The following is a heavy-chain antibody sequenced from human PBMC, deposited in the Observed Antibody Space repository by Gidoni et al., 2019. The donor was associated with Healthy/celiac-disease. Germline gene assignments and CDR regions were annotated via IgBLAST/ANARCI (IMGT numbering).Heavy chain of an antibody. V-gene: IGHV3-30*18. CDR2: ISYDGSNK. Sequence: QVQLVESGGGVVQPGRSLRLSCAAPGFTFSSYGMHWVRQAPGKGLEWVAVISYDGSNKYYADSVKGRFTISRDNSKNTLYLQMNSLRAEDTAVYYCAKDSGPFDYWGQGTLVTVSS. CDR3: AKDSGPFDY. CDR1: GFTFSSYG. J-gene: IGHJ4*02.